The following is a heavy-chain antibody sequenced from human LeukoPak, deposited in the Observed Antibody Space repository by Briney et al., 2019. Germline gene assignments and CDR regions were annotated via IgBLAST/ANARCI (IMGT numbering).Heavy chain of an antibody. J-gene: IGHJ6*02. CDR1: GFTVSSNY. V-gene: IGHV3-53*01. Sequence: GGSLRLSCAASGFTVSSNYMSWVRQAPGKGLEWVSVIYSGGSTYYADSVKGRFTISRDNSKNTLYLQMNSLRAEDTAVYYCAKRSSTSCYRDCGYYGMDVWGQGTTVTVSS. CDR3: AKRSSTSCYRDCGYYGMDV. CDR2: IYSGGST. D-gene: IGHD2-2*02.